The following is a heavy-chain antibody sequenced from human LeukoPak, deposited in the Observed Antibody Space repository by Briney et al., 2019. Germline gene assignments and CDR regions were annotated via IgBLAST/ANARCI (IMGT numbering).Heavy chain of an antibody. Sequence: GGSLRLSCAASGFTFSSYGMHWVRQAPGKGLEWVAVIWYDGSNKYYAHSVKGRFTISRDNSKNTLYLQMNSLRAEDTAVYYCARPTYSGSYYWFDYWGQGTLVTVSS. J-gene: IGHJ4*02. CDR1: GFTFSSYG. V-gene: IGHV3-33*01. CDR2: IWYDGSNK. CDR3: ARPTYSGSYYWFDY. D-gene: IGHD1-26*01.